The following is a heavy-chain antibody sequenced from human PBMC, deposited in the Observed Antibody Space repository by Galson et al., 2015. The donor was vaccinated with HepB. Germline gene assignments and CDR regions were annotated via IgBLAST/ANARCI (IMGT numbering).Heavy chain of an antibody. CDR2: IWYDGSNK. Sequence: SLRLSCAASGFTFSNYGMHWVRQAPGQGLEWVAVIWYDGSNKYHADCVKGRFTISRDNSKNTLYLQMNSLRAEDTAVYYGARDPERYCTSTTCYTPWGAFDIWGQGTMVTVSS. V-gene: IGHV3-33*01. CDR1: GFTFSNYG. D-gene: IGHD2-2*02. CDR3: ARDPERYCTSTTCYTPWGAFDI. J-gene: IGHJ3*02.